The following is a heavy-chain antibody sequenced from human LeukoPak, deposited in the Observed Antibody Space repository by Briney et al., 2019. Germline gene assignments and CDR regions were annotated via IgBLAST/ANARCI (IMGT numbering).Heavy chain of an antibody. Sequence: GGSLRLSCAASGFTFSSYAMHWVRQAPGKGLEWVAVISYDGSNKYYADSVKGRFTISRDNSKNTLYLQMNSLRAEDTAVYYCARDLGYGDYVSDYWGQGTLVTVSS. D-gene: IGHD4-17*01. V-gene: IGHV3-30-3*01. CDR2: ISYDGSNK. CDR3: ARDLGYGDYVSDY. CDR1: GFTFSSYA. J-gene: IGHJ4*02.